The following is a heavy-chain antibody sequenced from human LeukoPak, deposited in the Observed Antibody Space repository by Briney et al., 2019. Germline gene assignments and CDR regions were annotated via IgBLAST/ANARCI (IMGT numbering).Heavy chain of an antibody. J-gene: IGHJ4*02. D-gene: IGHD4-17*01. V-gene: IGHV3-66*01. Sequence: GGSLRLSCAASGFAVSSNYMSWVRQAPGKGLEWVSVIYSGGSTYYADSVKGRFTISRDNSKNTLFLQMNSLRAEDTAVYYCARGATVTTQPFDYWGQGTLVTVSS. CDR1: GFAVSSNY. CDR3: ARGATVTTQPFDY. CDR2: IYSGGST.